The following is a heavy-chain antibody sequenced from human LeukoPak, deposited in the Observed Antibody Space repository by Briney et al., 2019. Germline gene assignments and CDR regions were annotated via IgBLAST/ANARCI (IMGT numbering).Heavy chain of an antibody. Sequence: GGSLRLSCAASGFTFNGYWMSWVRQAPGKGLEWVANIQQDGSEKKYVDSVKGRFTISRDNAKNSLYLQMDSLRAEDTAVYYCVRLRYTYGKDFDCWGQGTLVTVSS. CDR2: IQQDGSEK. V-gene: IGHV3-7*01. CDR1: GFTFNGYW. D-gene: IGHD5-18*01. J-gene: IGHJ4*02. CDR3: VRLRYTYGKDFDC.